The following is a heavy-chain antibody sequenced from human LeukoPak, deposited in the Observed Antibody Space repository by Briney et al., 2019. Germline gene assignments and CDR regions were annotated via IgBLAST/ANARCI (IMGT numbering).Heavy chain of an antibody. CDR1: GGSISSYY. D-gene: IGHD2-15*01. Sequence: SETLSLTCTVSGGSISSYYWSWIRQPPGKGLEWIGYIYYSGSTNYNPSLESRVTISADTSKNQFSLKLSSVTAADTAVYYCARRGGGSCYSCQDWFDPWGQGTLVTVSS. CDR2: IYYSGST. CDR3: ARRGGGSCYSCQDWFDP. V-gene: IGHV4-59*08. J-gene: IGHJ5*02.